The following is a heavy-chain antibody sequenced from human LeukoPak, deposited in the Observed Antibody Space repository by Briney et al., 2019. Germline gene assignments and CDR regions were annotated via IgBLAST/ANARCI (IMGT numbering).Heavy chain of an antibody. CDR2: TYSVGST. J-gene: IGHJ2*01. CDR1: GFTVSSNY. CDR3: ARGVTRHWYFDL. D-gene: IGHD2-21*02. Sequence: GWSLRLSCAASGFTVSSNYMSWVRQAPGKGLEWVSVTYSVGSTYYADSVKGRFTISRHESKNTLYLQMNSLRAEDTAVYYCARGVTRHWYFDLWGRGTLVTVSS. V-gene: IGHV3-53*04.